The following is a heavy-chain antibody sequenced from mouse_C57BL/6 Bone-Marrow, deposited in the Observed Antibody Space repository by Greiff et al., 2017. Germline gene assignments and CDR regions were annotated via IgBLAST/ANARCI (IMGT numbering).Heavy chain of an antibody. V-gene: IGHV1-22*01. CDR3: ARGDYGSSYRTFAY. CDR2: INPNNGGT. Sequence: EVQLQQSGPELVKPGASVKMSCKASGYTFTDYNMHWVKQSHGKSLEWIGYINPNNGGTSYNQKFKGKATLTVNKSSSTAYMELRSLTSEDSAVYYCARGDYGSSYRTFAYWGQGTLVTVSA. CDR1: GYTFTDYN. J-gene: IGHJ3*01. D-gene: IGHD1-1*01.